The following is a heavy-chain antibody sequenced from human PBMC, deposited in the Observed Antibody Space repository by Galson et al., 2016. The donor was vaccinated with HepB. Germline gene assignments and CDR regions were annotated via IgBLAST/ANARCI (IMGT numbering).Heavy chain of an antibody. CDR2: ISFDGKTK. Sequence: SLRLSCAASGFTFSSHGMHWVRQAPGKGLEWVAVISFDGKTKYYADSVKGRLIISRDNSANSLYLQINSLRRDDTAVYYCARRSRLNYYDHYNMDVWGRGTTVIVS. D-gene: IGHD3-16*01. CDR1: GFTFSSHG. CDR3: ARRSRLNYYDHYNMDV. J-gene: IGHJ6*02. V-gene: IGHV3-30*03.